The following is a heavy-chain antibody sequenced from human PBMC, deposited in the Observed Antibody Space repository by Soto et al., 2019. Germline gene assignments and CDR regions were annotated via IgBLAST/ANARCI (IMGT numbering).Heavy chain of an antibody. D-gene: IGHD2-21*02. Sequence: PGGSLRLSCAASGFSFSISPMHWVRQAPSKGPEWVALISYDGTNKFYADSVKGRFTISRDNSKSTLYLQVDSLRPEDAAVYYCARDPKTAGGHHLAFNDFDSWGQGTLVTVSS. J-gene: IGHJ4*02. CDR1: GFSFSISP. CDR2: ISYDGTNK. V-gene: IGHV3-30-3*01. CDR3: ARDPKTAGGHHLAFNDFDS.